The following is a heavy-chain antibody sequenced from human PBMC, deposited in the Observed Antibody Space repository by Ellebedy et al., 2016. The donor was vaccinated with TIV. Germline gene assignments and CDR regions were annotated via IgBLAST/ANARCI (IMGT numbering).Heavy chain of an antibody. CDR1: GYSFTNYW. J-gene: IGHJ3*01. V-gene: IGHV5-51*01. CDR3: ARPTTVITREDDAFDV. Sequence: GESLKISCKGSGYSFTNYWIGWVRQMPGKGLEWIGMISPGDSDTRYSPSFQGQVTISVDKSINTAYLQWSSLKASDSAMYFCARPTTVITREDDAFDVWGQGTMVTVSS. D-gene: IGHD4-23*01. CDR2: ISPGDSDT.